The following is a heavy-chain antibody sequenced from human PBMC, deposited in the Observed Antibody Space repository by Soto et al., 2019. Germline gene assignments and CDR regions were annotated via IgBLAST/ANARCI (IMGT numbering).Heavy chain of an antibody. D-gene: IGHD6-13*01. CDR3: AKAGYSSSWYSRRWVRWFDP. Sequence: EVQLLESGGGLVQPGGSLRLSCAASGFTFSSYAMSWVRQAPGKGLEWVSAISGSGGSTYYVDSVKGRFTISRDNSKNTLYLQMNSLRAEDTAVYYCAKAGYSSSWYSRRWVRWFDPWGQGTLVTVSS. V-gene: IGHV3-23*01. CDR2: ISGSGGST. CDR1: GFTFSSYA. J-gene: IGHJ5*02.